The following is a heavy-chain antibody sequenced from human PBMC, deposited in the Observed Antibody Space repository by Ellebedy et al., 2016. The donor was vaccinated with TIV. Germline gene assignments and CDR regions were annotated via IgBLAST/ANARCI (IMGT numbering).Heavy chain of an antibody. D-gene: IGHD2-21*01. J-gene: IGHJ4*02. V-gene: IGHV3-74*03. CDR1: GFSLNNFW. CDR3: ATIKLGGGDDY. Sequence: GESLKISCTGSGFSLNNFWMNWVRQSPGKGLVWVSLIKPDGSDPTYADSVRGRFTISRDNAKNTVYLQMNSLRDEDTAVYYCATIKLGGGDDYWGQGTLVTVSS. CDR2: IKPDGSDP.